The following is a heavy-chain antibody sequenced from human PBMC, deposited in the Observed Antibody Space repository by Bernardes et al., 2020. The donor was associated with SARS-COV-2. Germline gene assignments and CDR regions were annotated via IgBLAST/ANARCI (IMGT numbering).Heavy chain of an antibody. J-gene: IGHJ4*02. D-gene: IGHD3-10*01. CDR2: LYYSGST. CDR1: GDSISSSNYC. V-gene: IGHV4-61*05. CDR3: ARVSSHFGSGTNGFDY. Sequence: SETLSLTCTVSGDSISSSNYCWGWIRQSPGKGLEWIGYLYYSGSTSYNPSLKSRVTISVDTSQNQFSLRLNSVTAADTAVYYCARVSSHFGSGTNGFDYWGQGTLVTVSS.